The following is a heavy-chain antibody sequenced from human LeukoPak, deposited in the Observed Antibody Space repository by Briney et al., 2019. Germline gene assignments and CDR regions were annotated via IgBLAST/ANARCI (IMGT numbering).Heavy chain of an antibody. Sequence: GGSLRLSCAASGFTFDDYGMSWVRQAPGKGLEWVSGINWNGGSTGYADSVKGRFTISRDNAKNSLYLQMNSLRAEDTAVYYCASGTEWFGEFDYWGQGTLVTVSS. D-gene: IGHD3-10*01. CDR3: ASGTEWFGEFDY. CDR2: INWNGGST. CDR1: GFTFDDYG. V-gene: IGHV3-20*04. J-gene: IGHJ4*02.